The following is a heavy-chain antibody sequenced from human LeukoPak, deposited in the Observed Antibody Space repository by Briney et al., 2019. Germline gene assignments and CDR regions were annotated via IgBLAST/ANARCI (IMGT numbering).Heavy chain of an antibody. D-gene: IGHD2-21*02. CDR1: GYSFTSYW. CDR2: IYPGDSDT. CDR3: XXXXXXXXXGDCLRALGFDI. J-gene: IGHJ3*02. V-gene: IGHV5-51*01. Sequence: GESLKISCKGSGYSFTSYWIGWVRQMPGKGLEWMGIIYPGDSDTRYSPSFQGQVTISADKSISTAYLQWSSLKASDTAMYYXXXXXXXXXXGDCLRALGFDIWGQGTMVTVSS.